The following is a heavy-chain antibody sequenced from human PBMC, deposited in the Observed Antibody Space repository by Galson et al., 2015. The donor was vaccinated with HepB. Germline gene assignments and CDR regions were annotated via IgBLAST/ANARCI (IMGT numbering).Heavy chain of an antibody. CDR2: ISWNSGSI. CDR1: GFTFDDYA. V-gene: IGHV3-9*01. J-gene: IGHJ4*01. D-gene: IGHD3-3*01. Sequence: SLRLSCAASGFTFDDYAMHWVRQAPGKGLEWVSGISWNSGSIGYADSVKGRFTISRDNAKNSLYLQMNSLRAEDTALYYCATDSPASGNPWDWGQGTLVTVSS. CDR3: ATDSPASGNPWD.